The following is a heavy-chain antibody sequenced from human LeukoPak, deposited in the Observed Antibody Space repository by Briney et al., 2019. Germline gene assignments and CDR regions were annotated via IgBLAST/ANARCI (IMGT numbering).Heavy chain of an antibody. D-gene: IGHD4-17*01. Sequence: GGSLRLSCAASGFTFSSYAMSWVRQAPGKGLEWVSAISGSGGSTYYADSVKGRLTISRDNSKNTLYLQMNSLRAEDTAVYYCARVVDHDYGDYYLDYWGLGTLVTVSS. CDR1: GFTFSSYA. J-gene: IGHJ4*02. CDR2: ISGSGGST. V-gene: IGHV3-23*01. CDR3: ARVVDHDYGDYYLDY.